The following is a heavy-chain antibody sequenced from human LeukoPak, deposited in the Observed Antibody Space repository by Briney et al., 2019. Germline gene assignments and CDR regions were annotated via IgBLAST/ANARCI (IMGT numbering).Heavy chain of an antibody. CDR3: ARARNRNYYFHGVDV. CDR2: IIPIYGTP. V-gene: IGHV1-69*13. CDR1: GGTFNNYA. J-gene: IGHJ6*02. Sequence: SGKVSCKASGGTFNNYAINWVRQAPGQGLEWVGGIIPIYGTPHYAQKFQGRVTITADESTSTGYMELSSLRSEDTAVYYCARARNRNYYFHGVDVWGQGTTVTVSS. D-gene: IGHD4-11*01.